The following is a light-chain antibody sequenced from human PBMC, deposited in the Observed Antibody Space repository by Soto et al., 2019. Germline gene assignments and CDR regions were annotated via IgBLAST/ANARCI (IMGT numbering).Light chain of an antibody. V-gene: IGKV3-20*01. CDR1: QSVSSSY. J-gene: IGKJ2*01. Sequence: EIVLTQSPGTLSLSPGERATLSCRASQSVSSSYLAWYQQKPGQAPRLLIYGASSRATGIPDWFSGRGSGTVFTLTISRLEPEDFAAYYCQEYGSSLGYTFGQGTKLEIK. CDR3: QEYGSSLGYT. CDR2: GAS.